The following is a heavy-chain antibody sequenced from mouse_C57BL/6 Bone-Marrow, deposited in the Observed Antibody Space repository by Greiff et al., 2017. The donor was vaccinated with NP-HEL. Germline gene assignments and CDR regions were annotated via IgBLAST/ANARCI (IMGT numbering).Heavy chain of an antibody. CDR2: INPNNGGT. Sequence: EVKLQQSGPELVKPGASVKISCKASGYTFTDYYMNWVKQSHGKSLEWIGDINPNNGGTSYNQKFKGKATLTVDKSSSTAYMELRSLTSEDSAVYYCARTGLPYFDYWGQGTTLTVSS. J-gene: IGHJ2*01. D-gene: IGHD2-4*01. CDR3: ARTGLPYFDY. V-gene: IGHV1-26*01. CDR1: GYTFTDYY.